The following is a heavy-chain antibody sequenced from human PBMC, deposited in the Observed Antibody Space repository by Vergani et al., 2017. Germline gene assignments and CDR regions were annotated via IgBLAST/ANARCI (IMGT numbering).Heavy chain of an antibody. V-gene: IGHV4-39*02. CDR3: ARRSSSYYFDI. J-gene: IGHJ5*02. D-gene: IGHD3-22*01. Sequence: QLQLQESGPGLVKPSETLSLTCTVSGGSITYGAFYWGWIRQSPGKGLEWIGSIYYSGDTYFNPSLKGRVSISMDTSKNYFFLTLSSVTAADTAMYYCARRSSSYYFDIWGQGVLITVSS. CDR2: IYYSGDT. CDR1: GGSITYGAFY.